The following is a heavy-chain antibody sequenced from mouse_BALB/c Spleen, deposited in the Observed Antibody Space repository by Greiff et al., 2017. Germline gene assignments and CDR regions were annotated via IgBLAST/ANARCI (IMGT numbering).Heavy chain of an antibody. J-gene: IGHJ4*01. V-gene: IGHV2-9*02. CDR3: ASYGNYESYYAMDY. D-gene: IGHD2-1*01. Sequence: VHLVESGPGLVAPSQSLSITCTVSGFSLTSYGVHWVRQPPGKGLEWLGVIWAGGSTNYNSALMSRLSISKDNSKSQVFLKMNSLQTDDTAMYYCASYGNYESYYAMDYWGQGTSVTVSS. CDR2: IWAGGST. CDR1: GFSLTSYG.